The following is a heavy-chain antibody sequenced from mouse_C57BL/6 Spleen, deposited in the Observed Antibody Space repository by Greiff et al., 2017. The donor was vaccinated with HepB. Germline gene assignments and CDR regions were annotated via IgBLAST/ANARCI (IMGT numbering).Heavy chain of an antibody. CDR3: ARSGNWDPYAMDY. CDR1: GFSLTSYG. J-gene: IGHJ4*01. CDR2: IWSGGST. D-gene: IGHD4-1*01. Sequence: QVQLKESGPGLVQPSQSLSITCTVSGFSLTSYGVHWVRQSPGKGLEWLGVIWSGGSTDYNAAFISRLSISKDNSTSQVFFKMNSLQADDTAIYYCARSGNWDPYAMDYWGQGTSVTVSS. V-gene: IGHV2-2*01.